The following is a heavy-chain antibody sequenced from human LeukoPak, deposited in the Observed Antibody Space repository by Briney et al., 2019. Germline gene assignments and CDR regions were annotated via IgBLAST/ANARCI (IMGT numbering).Heavy chain of an antibody. CDR2: INPHSGGT. J-gene: IGHJ4*02. V-gene: IGHV1-2*02. CDR1: EYIFTDYY. CDR3: ARGGDNYDILTQ. Sequence: ASMKVSCKSSEYIFTDYYIHWVRPAPGQGLAWMGWINPHSGGTNYAQKFQDRVTMTGDMSISTAYMELSRLISDDTAIYYCARGGDNYDILTQWGQGTLVTVSS. D-gene: IGHD3-9*01.